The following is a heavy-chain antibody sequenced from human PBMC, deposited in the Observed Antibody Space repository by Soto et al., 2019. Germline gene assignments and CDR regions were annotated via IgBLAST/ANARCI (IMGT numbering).Heavy chain of an antibody. CDR1: GFTFINYA. V-gene: IGHV3-30-3*01. CDR2: ISYDGSNK. CDR3: AREPSAGGICFDS. J-gene: IGHJ4*02. D-gene: IGHD3-16*01. Sequence: GGSLRLSCAASGFTFINYAMHWVRQAPGKGLEWVALISYDGSNKYYADSVKGRFTISRDNSKNILYLEMNGLRGDDTAVYYCAREPSAGGICFDSWGLGTLVTVSS.